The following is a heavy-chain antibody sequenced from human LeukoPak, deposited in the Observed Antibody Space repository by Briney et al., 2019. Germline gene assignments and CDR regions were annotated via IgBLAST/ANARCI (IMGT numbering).Heavy chain of an antibody. CDR1: GFAINSYW. V-gene: IGHV3-7*01. D-gene: IGHD1-26*01. CDR3: ARGGWELLF. J-gene: IGHJ4*02. CDR2: IKPDGSEK. Sequence: GGSLRLSCAASGFAINSYWMTWVRQAPGKGREWVATIKPDGSEKYYVDSVKGRFTISRDNVENSLDLQMYNLRVDDTAVYYCARGGWELLFWGQGTLVTVSS.